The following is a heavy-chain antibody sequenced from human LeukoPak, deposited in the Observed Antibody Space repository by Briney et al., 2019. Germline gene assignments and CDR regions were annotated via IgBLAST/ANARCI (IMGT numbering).Heavy chain of an antibody. CDR3: ARDPLTEAATPPDY. CDR1: GYTLTGYY. V-gene: IGHV1-2*02. J-gene: IGHJ4*02. CDR2: INPNSGGT. Sequence: GASVKVSCKASGYTLTGYYMHWVRQAPGQGLEWMGWINPNSGGTNYAQKFQGRVTMTRDTSISTAYMELSRLRSDDTAVYYCARDPLTEAATPPDYWGQGTLVTVSS. D-gene: IGHD2-15*01.